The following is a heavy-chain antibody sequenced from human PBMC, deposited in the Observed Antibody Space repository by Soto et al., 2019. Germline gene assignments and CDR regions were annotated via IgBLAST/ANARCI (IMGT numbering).Heavy chain of an antibody. CDR3: ARLPDCSSTSCSFDY. V-gene: IGHV4-59*08. J-gene: IGHJ4*02. CDR2: IYYSGST. Sequence: SETLSLTCTVSGGSISSYYWSWIRQPPGKGLEWIVYIYYSGSTNYNPSLKSRVTISVDTSKNQFSLKLSSVTAADTAVYYCARLPDCSSTSCSFDYWGQGTLVTVSS. CDR1: GGSISSYY. D-gene: IGHD2-2*01.